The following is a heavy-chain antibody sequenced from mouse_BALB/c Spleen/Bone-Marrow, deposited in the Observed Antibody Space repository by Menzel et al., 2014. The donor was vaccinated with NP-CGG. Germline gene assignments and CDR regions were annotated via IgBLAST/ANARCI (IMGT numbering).Heavy chain of an antibody. Sequence: LQQSGGGLVKPGGSLKLSCAASGFTFSSYTMSWVRQTPEKRLEWVATISSGGSYTYYPDRVKGRFTISRDNAKNTLYLQMSSLKSEDTAMYYCTREDYGYTFAYWGQGTLVTVSA. CDR2: ISSGGSYT. J-gene: IGHJ3*01. CDR3: TREDYGYTFAY. V-gene: IGHV5-6-4*01. D-gene: IGHD1-2*01. CDR1: GFTFSSYT.